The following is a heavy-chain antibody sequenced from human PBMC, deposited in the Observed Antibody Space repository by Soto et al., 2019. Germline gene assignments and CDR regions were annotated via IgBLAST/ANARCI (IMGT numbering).Heavy chain of an antibody. J-gene: IGHJ4*02. CDR3: ARQIAVAGEFDY. CDR2: IYYSGST. Sequence: QLQLQESGPGLVKPSETLSLTCTVSGGSISSSSYYWGWIRQPPGKGLEWIGSIYYSGSTYYNPSLKSRVTISVDTSKNQFSLKLSSVTAADTAVYYCARQIAVAGEFDYWGQGTLVTVSS. D-gene: IGHD6-19*01. CDR1: GGSISSSSYY. V-gene: IGHV4-39*01.